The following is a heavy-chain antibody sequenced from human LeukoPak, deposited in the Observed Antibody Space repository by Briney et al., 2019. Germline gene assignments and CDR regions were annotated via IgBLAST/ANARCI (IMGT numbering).Heavy chain of an antibody. V-gene: IGHV3-9*01. CDR2: ISWNSGSI. D-gene: IGHD3-10*01. Sequence: GGSLRLSCAASGFTFDDYAMHWVRQAPGKGLEWVSGISWNSGSIGYADSVKGRFSISRDNAKNSLYLQMNSLRAEDTALYYCAKDSGAATYYFDYRGQGTLVTVSS. CDR3: AKDSGAATYYFDY. J-gene: IGHJ4*02. CDR1: GFTFDDYA.